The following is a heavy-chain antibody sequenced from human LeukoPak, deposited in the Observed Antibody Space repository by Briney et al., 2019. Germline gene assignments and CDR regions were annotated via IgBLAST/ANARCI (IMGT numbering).Heavy chain of an antibody. CDR2: ISSSSSYI. CDR3: ARGRMDDYSDYPDY. J-gene: IGHJ4*02. D-gene: IGHD4-11*01. CDR1: GFTFSSYN. Sequence: GGSLRLSCAASGFTFSSYNMNWVRQAPGKGLEWVSSISSSSSYIYYADSVKGRFTISRDNAKNSLYLQMNSLRAEDTAVYYCARGRMDDYSDYPDYWGQGTLVTVSS. V-gene: IGHV3-21*01.